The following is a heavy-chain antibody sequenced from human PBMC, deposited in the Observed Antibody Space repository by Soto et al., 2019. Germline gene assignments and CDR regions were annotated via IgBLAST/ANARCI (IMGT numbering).Heavy chain of an antibody. J-gene: IGHJ3*02. CDR1: GFTFSSYG. CDR3: AKDESDWYNSGQHAFDI. D-gene: IGHD6-19*01. V-gene: IGHV3-30*18. CDR2: ISYDGSNK. Sequence: QVQLVESGGGVVQPGRSLRLSCAASGFTFSSYGMHWVRQAPGKGLEWVAVISYDGSNKYYADSVKGRFTISRDNSKNTLNLQMSSLRDEDTAVYYCAKDESDWYNSGQHAFDIWGQGTMVTVSS.